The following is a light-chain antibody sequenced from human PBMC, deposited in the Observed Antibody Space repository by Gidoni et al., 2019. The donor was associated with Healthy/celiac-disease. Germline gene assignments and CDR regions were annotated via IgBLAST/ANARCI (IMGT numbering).Light chain of an antibody. CDR1: QSVSSN. V-gene: IGKV3-15*01. CDR2: GAS. CDR3: QQYNNWPVWT. Sequence: EIVMTQSPATRSMSPGERATLSCRASQSVSSNLAWYQQKPGQAPRLLIYGASTRATGIPARFSGSGSVTEFTLTISSLQSEDFAVYYCQQYNNWPVWTFGQGTKVEIK. J-gene: IGKJ1*01.